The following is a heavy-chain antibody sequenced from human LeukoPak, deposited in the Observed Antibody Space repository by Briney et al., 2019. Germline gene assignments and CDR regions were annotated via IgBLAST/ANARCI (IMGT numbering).Heavy chain of an antibody. D-gene: IGHD6-19*01. Sequence: SETLSLTCAVYGGSFSGYYWSWIRQPPGKGLEWIGEINHSGSTNYNPSLKSRVTISVDTSKNQFSLKLSSVTAADTAVYYCARQLATSSGKWGNYFDYWGQGTLVTVSS. CDR2: INHSGST. J-gene: IGHJ4*02. CDR1: GGSFSGYY. CDR3: ARQLATSSGKWGNYFDY. V-gene: IGHV4-34*01.